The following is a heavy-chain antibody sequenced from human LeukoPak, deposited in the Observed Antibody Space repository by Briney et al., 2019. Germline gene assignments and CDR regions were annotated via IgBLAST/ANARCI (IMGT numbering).Heavy chain of an antibody. D-gene: IGHD6-19*01. CDR3: AKDHLPGIVVADRDY. CDR2: ISGSGGST. J-gene: IGHJ4*02. V-gene: IGHV3-23*01. Sequence: GGSLRLSCAASGFTFSGHAMSWVRQAPGKGLEWVSGISGSGGSTYYADSVKGRFTISRDNSKNTLYLQINSLRAEDTAVYYCAKDHLPGIVVADRDYWGQGTLVTVSS. CDR1: GFTFSGHA.